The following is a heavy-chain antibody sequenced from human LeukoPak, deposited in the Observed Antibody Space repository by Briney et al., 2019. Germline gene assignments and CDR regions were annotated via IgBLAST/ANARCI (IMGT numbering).Heavy chain of an antibody. D-gene: IGHD6-19*01. CDR1: GGSISSYY. V-gene: IGHV4-59*08. CDR3: ATSAGYSSGWYPPRFDY. J-gene: IGHJ4*02. Sequence: SETLSLTCTVSGGSISSYYWSWIRQPPGKGLEWIGYIYYSGSTNYNPSLKSRVTISVDTSKNQFSLKLSSVTAADPAVYYCATSAGYSSGWYPPRFDYWGQGTLVTVSS. CDR2: IYYSGST.